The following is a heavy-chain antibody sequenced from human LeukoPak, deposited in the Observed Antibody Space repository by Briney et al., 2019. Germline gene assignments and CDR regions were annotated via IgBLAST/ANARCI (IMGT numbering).Heavy chain of an antibody. Sequence: SETLSLTCAVYGGSLSGYYWSWIRQPPGKGLEWIGEINHSGSTNHNPSLKSRVTVSVDTSKNQISLRLRSVTAADTAVYYCARQLRYGTGRHKALKRYYFDSWGQGTLVSVSS. CDR2: INHSGST. D-gene: IGHD3-10*01. CDR1: GGSLSGYY. CDR3: ARQLRYGTGRHKALKRYYFDS. J-gene: IGHJ4*02. V-gene: IGHV4-34*01.